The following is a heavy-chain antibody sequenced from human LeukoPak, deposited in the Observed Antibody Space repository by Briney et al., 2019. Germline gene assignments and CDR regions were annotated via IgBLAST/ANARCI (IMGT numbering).Heavy chain of an antibody. CDR2: ISNSSSYI. V-gene: IGHV3-21*01. Sequence: GGSLRLSCVASGFTFSSYYINWVRQSPGKGLEWVSSISNSSSYIYYADSVKGRFTISRDNAKNSLYLQMNSLRAEDTAVYYCARDQLGRDDYWGQGTLVTVSS. CDR1: GFTFSSYY. D-gene: IGHD1-1*01. J-gene: IGHJ4*02. CDR3: ARDQLGRDDY.